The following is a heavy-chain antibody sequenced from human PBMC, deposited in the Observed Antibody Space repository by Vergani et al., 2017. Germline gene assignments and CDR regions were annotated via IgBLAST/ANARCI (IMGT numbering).Heavy chain of an antibody. V-gene: IGHV4-39*01. Sequence: QLQLQESGPGLVKPSETLSLTCTVSGGSISSSSYYWGWIGQPPGKGVEWIGSIYHSGSTYYNPSLKSRVTISVDTSKNKFSLKLSSVTAADPAVYYCARPGAEWLNFDYGGQGTLVTVSS. J-gene: IGHJ4*02. CDR2: IYHSGST. D-gene: IGHD5-12*01. CDR1: GGSISSSSYY. CDR3: ARPGAEWLNFDY.